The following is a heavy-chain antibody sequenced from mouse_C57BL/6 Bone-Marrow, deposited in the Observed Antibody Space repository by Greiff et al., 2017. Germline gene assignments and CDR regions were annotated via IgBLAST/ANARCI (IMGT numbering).Heavy chain of an antibody. J-gene: IGHJ4*01. D-gene: IGHD6-1*01. Sequence: QVQLKESGPELVKPGASVKISCKASGYAFSSSWMNWVKQRPGKGLEWIGRIYPGAGDTNYNGKFKGKATLTADKSSSTAYMQLNRQTSEDSAVCFCARARNHYAMDYWGQGTSVTVSS. CDR3: ARARNHYAMDY. V-gene: IGHV1-82*01. CDR2: IYPGAGDT. CDR1: GYAFSSSW.